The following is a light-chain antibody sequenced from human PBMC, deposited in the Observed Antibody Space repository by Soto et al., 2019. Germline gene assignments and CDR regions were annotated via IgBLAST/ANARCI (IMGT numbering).Light chain of an antibody. Sequence: EILLTQSPGTLSRSPGERATLSCGASQSVSNNYLAWYQQKPGQAPRLLIYGASSRATGIPDRFSGSGSGTDFTLPISRLEPADFAAYYCQQYGTSLPVTFGQGTRLEIK. CDR1: QSVSNNY. J-gene: IGKJ5*01. CDR2: GAS. CDR3: QQYGTSLPVT. V-gene: IGKV3-20*01.